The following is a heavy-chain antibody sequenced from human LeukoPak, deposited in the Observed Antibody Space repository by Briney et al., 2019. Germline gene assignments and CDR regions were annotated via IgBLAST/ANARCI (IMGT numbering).Heavy chain of an antibody. CDR1: GFTFSSYA. CDR2: ISYDGSNK. Sequence: GGSLRLSCAASGFTFSSYAMHWVRQAPGKGLEWVAVISYDGSNKYYADSVKGRFTISRDNSKNTLYLQMNSLRAEDTAVYYCARWGNGYSYGQGVYYFDYWGQGTLVTVSS. CDR3: ARWGNGYSYGQGVYYFDY. V-gene: IGHV3-30-3*01. D-gene: IGHD5-18*01. J-gene: IGHJ4*02.